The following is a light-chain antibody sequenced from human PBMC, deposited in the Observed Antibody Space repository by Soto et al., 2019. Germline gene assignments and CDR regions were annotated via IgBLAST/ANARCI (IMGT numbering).Light chain of an antibody. V-gene: IGLV2-8*01. Sequence: QSALTQPPSASGSPGQSVTISCTGTSSDVGGYKHVSWYQQQPGKAPTLLIYAVRKRPSGVPDRFSGSKSGNTASLTVSGLQAAEEADYDCSSSAGSNLNRLFGGGTKLTVL. CDR3: SSSAGSNLNRL. J-gene: IGLJ3*02. CDR1: SSDVGGYKH. CDR2: AVR.